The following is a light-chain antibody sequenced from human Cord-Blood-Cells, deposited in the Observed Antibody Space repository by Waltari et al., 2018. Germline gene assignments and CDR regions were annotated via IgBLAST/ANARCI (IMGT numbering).Light chain of an antibody. J-gene: IGLJ2*01. CDR3: QSYDSSLSGPL. CDR2: GNS. Sequence: QSVLTQPPSVSGAPGQRVTISCTGSSSNIGAGYDVHWSQQLPGTAPKLLIYGNSNRPSGVPDRFSGSKSGTSASLAITGLQAEDEADYYCQSYDSSLSGPLFGGGTKLTVL. V-gene: IGLV1-40*01. CDR1: SSNIGAGYD.